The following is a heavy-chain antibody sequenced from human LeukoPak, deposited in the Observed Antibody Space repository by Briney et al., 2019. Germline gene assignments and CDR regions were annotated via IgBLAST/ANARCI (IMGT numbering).Heavy chain of an antibody. CDR2: IKPDGSVK. J-gene: IGHJ4*02. CDR1: RFTFSNSW. Sequence: GGSLRLSCAVSRFTFSNSWMSWVRQAPGKGLEWVATIKPDGSVKYYVDSVKGRFTISRDNAKNSLYLQMSSLRAEDTAVYYCAAANYFDYWGQGTLVTVSS. V-gene: IGHV3-7*01. CDR3: AAANYFDY.